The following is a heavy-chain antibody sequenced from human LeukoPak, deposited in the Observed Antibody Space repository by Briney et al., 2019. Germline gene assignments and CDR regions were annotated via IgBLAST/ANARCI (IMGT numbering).Heavy chain of an antibody. Sequence: PSETLSLTCTVSGGSISSHYWSWIRQPPGKGLEWIGYIYYSGSTNYNPSLKSRVTISVDTSKNQFSLILSSVTAADTAVYYCARGNLRCVGRRHFDLWGGGTLVTVSS. CDR1: GGSISSHY. CDR2: IYYSGST. J-gene: IGHJ2*01. CDR3: ARGNLRCVGRRHFDL. V-gene: IGHV4-59*11. D-gene: IGHD3-3*01.